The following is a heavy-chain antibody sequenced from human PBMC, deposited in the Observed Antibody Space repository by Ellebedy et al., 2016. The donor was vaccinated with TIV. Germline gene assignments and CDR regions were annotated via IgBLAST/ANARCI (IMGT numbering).Heavy chain of an antibody. V-gene: IGHV1-18*01. D-gene: IGHD3-10*01. CDR3: ARDPLVREYNWFDT. CDR1: GYTFTSYG. Sequence: AASVKVSCKASGYTFTSYGISWVRQAPGQGLEWMGWISAYNGNTNYAQKLQGRVTMTTDTSTNTAYMELRSLRSDDTAVYYGARDPLVREYNWFDTWGQGTLVTVSS. CDR2: ISAYNGNT. J-gene: IGHJ5*02.